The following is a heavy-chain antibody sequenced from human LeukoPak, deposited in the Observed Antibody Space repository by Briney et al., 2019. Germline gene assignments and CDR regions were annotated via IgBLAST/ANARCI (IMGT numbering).Heavy chain of an antibody. V-gene: IGHV1-18*01. CDR2: IITYNGNT. CDR1: GYTFTSYA. J-gene: IGHJ6*03. CDR3: AKTTVTSEEYYYYYMDV. D-gene: IGHD4-17*01. Sequence: GASVTVSCKPSGYTFTSYAISWVRQAPGQGLEWMGWIITYNGNTYYSQKLQGRVTMTTDTSTSTAYMELRSLRSDNTAVYYCAKTTVTSEEYYYYYMDVWGKGTTVTVSS.